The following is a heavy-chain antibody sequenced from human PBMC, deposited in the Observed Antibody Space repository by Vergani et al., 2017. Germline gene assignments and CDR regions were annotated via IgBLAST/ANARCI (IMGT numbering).Heavy chain of an antibody. Sequence: QVHLQQCFSFLFPPSSPLCLPFPFSFFSSLFSSFPCLLPPPFPFLSWIFEINHSGSTHYNPSLKSRVTISVDTSKNQFSLKLSSVTAADTAVYYCARGYLRIAANPYYYYGMDVWGQGTTVTVSS. CDR2: INHSGST. V-gene: IGHV4-34*01. J-gene: IGHJ6*02. CDR1: FFSSLFSS. CDR3: ARGYLRIAANPYYYYGMDV. D-gene: IGHD6-13*01.